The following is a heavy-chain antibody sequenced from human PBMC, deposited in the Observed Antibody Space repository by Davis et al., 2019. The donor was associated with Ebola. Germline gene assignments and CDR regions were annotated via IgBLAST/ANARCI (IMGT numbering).Heavy chain of an antibody. CDR3: ARDSDDYCFDY. Sequence: GGSLRLSCAASGFTFSSYAMSWVRQAPGKGLEWVANIKQDGSEKYYVDSVKGRFTISRDNAKNSLYLQMNSLRPEDTAVYYCARDSDDYCFDYWGQGTLVTVSS. D-gene: IGHD2-21*02. J-gene: IGHJ4*02. CDR1: GFTFSSYA. V-gene: IGHV3-7*01. CDR2: IKQDGSEK.